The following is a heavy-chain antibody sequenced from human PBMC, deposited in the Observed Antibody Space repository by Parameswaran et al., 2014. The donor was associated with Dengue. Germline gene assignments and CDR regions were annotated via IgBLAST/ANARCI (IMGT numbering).Heavy chain of an antibody. V-gene: IGHV4-31*02. Sequence: RWIRQPQEGLEWIGYIYYSGSTYYNPSLKSRVTLSVDTSKTHFSLKLSSVTAADTAVYYCARAGAGGMVATDPIDYWGQGTLVTVSS. CDR3: ARAGAGGMVATDPIDY. J-gene: IGHJ4*02. CDR2: IYYSGST. D-gene: IGHD5-12*01.